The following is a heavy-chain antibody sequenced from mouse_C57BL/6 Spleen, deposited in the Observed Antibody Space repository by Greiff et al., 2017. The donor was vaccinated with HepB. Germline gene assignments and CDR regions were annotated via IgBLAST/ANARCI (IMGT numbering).Heavy chain of an antibody. CDR1: GYTFTDYE. CDR2: IDPETGGT. V-gene: IGHV1-15*01. J-gene: IGHJ4*01. CDR3: TRRGYYGSSYYAMDY. D-gene: IGHD1-1*01. Sequence: VQLQESGAELVRPGASVTLSCKASGYTFTDYEMHWVKQTPVHGLEWIGAIDPETGGTAYNQKFKGKAILTADKSSSTAYMELRSLTSEDSAVYYCTRRGYYGSSYYAMDYWGQGTSVTVSS.